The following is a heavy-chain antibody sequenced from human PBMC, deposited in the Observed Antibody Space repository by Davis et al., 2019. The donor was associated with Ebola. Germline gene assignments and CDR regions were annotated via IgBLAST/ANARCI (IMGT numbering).Heavy chain of an antibody. CDR1: GYTFISYE. CDR2: MNPNSGNT. CDR3: TRGIARRRSGSWFDP. J-gene: IGHJ5*02. V-gene: IGHV1-8*01. Sequence: AASVKVSCKASGYTFISYEVNWVRKAPGQGPEWMGWMNPNSGNTGYAQKFQGRVTMTRNTSISTAYMELSSLSSDDTAVYYCTRGIARRRSGSWFDPWGQGTPVTVSS. D-gene: IGHD2-15*01.